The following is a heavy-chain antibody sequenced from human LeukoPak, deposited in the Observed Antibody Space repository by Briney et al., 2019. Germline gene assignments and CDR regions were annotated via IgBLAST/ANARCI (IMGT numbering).Heavy chain of an antibody. D-gene: IGHD1-26*01. CDR2: INHSGST. J-gene: IGHJ3*02. V-gene: IGHV4-34*01. CDR3: AREEIVGASRRPFDI. CDR1: GGSFSGYY. Sequence: SETLSLTCAVYGGSFSGYYWSWIRQPPGKGLEWIGEINHSGSTNYNPSLKSRVTISVDTSKNQFSLKLSSVTAADTAVYYCAREEIVGASRRPFDIWGQGTMVTVSS.